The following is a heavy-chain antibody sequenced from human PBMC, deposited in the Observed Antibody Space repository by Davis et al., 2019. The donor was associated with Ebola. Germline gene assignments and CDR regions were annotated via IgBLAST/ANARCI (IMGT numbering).Heavy chain of an antibody. CDR1: GYTFSNYW. CDR2: IYPGDSDT. V-gene: IGHV5-51*01. Sequence: GESLKISCKGSGYTFSNYWIGWVRQMPGKGLDWMGIIYPGDSDTSYSPSFQGQVTISADKSISTAYLQWSSLKASDTAMYYCARSSHYDFWSGFGYWGQGTLVTVSS. D-gene: IGHD3-3*01. J-gene: IGHJ4*02. CDR3: ARSSHYDFWSGFGY.